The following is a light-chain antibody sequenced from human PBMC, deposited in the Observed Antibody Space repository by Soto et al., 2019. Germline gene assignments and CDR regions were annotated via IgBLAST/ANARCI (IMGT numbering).Light chain of an antibody. CDR3: QQYGSSPIT. Sequence: EIVLTQSPGTLSLSPGERATLSCRASQSVSSYLAWYQQKPGQAPRLLIHGASSRAIGIPDRFSGSGSGTDFTLTISRLEPEDFAVYYCQQYGSSPITFGQGTRLEIK. J-gene: IGKJ5*01. CDR2: GAS. V-gene: IGKV3-20*01. CDR1: QSVSSY.